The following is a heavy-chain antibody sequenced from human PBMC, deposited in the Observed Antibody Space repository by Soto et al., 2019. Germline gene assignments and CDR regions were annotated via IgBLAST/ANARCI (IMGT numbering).Heavy chain of an antibody. V-gene: IGHV4-34*01. CDR2: INHSGST. CDR1: GGSFSGYY. Sequence: SETLSLTCAVYGGSFSGYYWSWIRQPPGKGLECIGEINHSGSTNYNPSLKSRVTISVDTSKNQFSLKLSSVTAADTAVYYCARSKRLAYYYYYGMDVWGQGTTVTVSS. CDR3: ARSKRLAYYYYYGMDV. D-gene: IGHD3-22*01. J-gene: IGHJ6*02.